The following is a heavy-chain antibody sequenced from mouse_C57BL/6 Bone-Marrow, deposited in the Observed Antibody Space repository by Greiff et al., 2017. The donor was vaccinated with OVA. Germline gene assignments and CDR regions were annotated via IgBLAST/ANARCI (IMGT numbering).Heavy chain of an antibody. CDR1: GFSLTSYA. J-gene: IGHJ2*01. D-gene: IGHD2-2*01. Sequence: QVQLKESGPGLVAPSQSLSITCTVSGFSLTSYAISWVRQPPGKGLEWLGVIWTGGGTNYNSALKSRLSISKDNSNSQVFLKMNSLQTDDTARYYCARNSIYYGYDGGFDYWGQGTTLTVPQ. CDR3: ARNSIYYGYDGGFDY. V-gene: IGHV2-9-1*01. CDR2: IWTGGGT.